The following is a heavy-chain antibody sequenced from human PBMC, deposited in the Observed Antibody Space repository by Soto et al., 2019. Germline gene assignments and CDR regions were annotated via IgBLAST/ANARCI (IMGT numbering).Heavy chain of an antibody. J-gene: IGHJ6*02. D-gene: IGHD4-17*01. CDR1: GYTFINYG. CDR2: ISPNNGHT. CDR3: ATDFGDRRYYYTGMDV. V-gene: IGHV1-18*01. Sequence: QVHLVQSGSEVKKPGTSVKVSCKASGYTFINYGISWVRQAPGQGLEWLGWISPNNGHTKYAQKFQDRLTMTTDTSTTTAYMELRSLRSDDTAVYFCATDFGDRRYYYTGMDVWGQGTTVTVSS.